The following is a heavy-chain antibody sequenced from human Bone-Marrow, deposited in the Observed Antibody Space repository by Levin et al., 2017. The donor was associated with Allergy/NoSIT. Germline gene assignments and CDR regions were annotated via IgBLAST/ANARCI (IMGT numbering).Heavy chain of an antibody. CDR2: MYHSGST. CDR1: GASISSSNYY. J-gene: IGHJ4*02. CDR3: ARPLREYNYGLFEH. Sequence: SETLSLTCTVSGASISSSNYYWGWIRQPPGKGLEWIGSMYHSGSTDFNPSLESRVTLSVDTSKSQFSLKLRSVTAADTAVYYCARPLREYNYGLFEHWGQGALVTVSS. V-gene: IGHV4-39*01. D-gene: IGHD5-18*01.